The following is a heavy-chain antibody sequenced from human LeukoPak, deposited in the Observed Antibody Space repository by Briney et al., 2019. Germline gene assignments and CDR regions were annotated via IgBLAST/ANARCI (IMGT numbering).Heavy chain of an antibody. J-gene: IGHJ5*02. D-gene: IGHD2-8*01. V-gene: IGHV1-46*01. CDR2: INPSGGST. Sequence: ASVKVSCKASGYTFTSYYMHWVRQAPRQGLEWMGIINPSGGSTSYAQKFQGRVTMTRDTSTSTVYMELSSLRSEDTAVYYCARAGPMVYAIWGWFDPWGQGTLVTVSS. CDR3: ARAGPMVYAIWGWFDP. CDR1: GYTFTSYY.